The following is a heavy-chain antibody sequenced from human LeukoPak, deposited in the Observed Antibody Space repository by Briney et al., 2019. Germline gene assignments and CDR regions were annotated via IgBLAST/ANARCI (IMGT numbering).Heavy chain of an antibody. CDR1: GESHSRFY. Sequence: SSETLSLTCAVSGESHSRFYWSWIRQSPGRGLEWIGEINHSGSPNYNPSLKSRVTISLDTSKNQFSLRVPSVTAADTAFYFCASSLTGYSSSWFLAYWGPGTLVTVSS. CDR3: ASSLTGYSSSWFLAY. J-gene: IGHJ4*02. V-gene: IGHV4-34*01. D-gene: IGHD6-13*01. CDR2: INHSGSP.